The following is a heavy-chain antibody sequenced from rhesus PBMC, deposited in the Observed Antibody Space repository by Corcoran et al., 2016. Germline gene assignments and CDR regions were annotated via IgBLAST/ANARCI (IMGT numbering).Heavy chain of an antibody. Sequence: QVQLQESGPGLVKPSETLSLTGAVSGGSFSGYYWGWIRQPPGKGLEWIGYISGSSGSTDYNPSLKSRVTISTDTSKNQFSLKLSSVTAADTAVYYCTRDNTVTTLYYFDYWGQGVLVTVSS. J-gene: IGHJ4*01. V-gene: IGHV4-165*01. CDR2: ISGSSGST. D-gene: IGHD4-23*01. CDR3: TRDNTVTTLYYFDY. CDR1: GGSFSGYY.